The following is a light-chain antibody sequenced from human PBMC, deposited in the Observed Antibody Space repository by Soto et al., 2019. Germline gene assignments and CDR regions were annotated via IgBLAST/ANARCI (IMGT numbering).Light chain of an antibody. Sequence: DIQMTQSPSTLSASVGDRVTITCRASQSVTTWLAWYQQKPGKAPKLLIYKASNLESGLPSRFTGSGSGTEYTLTTSSLQSADFATYDCQQYSTSPITFGQGTRLEIK. J-gene: IGKJ5*01. V-gene: IGKV1-5*03. CDR3: QQYSTSPIT. CDR1: QSVTTW. CDR2: KAS.